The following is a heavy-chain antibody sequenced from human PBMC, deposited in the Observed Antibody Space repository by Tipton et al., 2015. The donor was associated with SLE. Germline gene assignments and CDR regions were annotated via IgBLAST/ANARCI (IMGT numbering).Heavy chain of an antibody. Sequence: LRLSCTVSGGSISSSSYYWGWIRQPPGKGLEWIGSIYYSGSTYYNPSLKSRVTISVDTSKNQFSLKLSSVTAADTAVYYCARGYDSSGYYSLAFDYWGQGTLVTVSS. D-gene: IGHD3-22*01. CDR2: IYYSGST. CDR1: GGSISSSSYY. J-gene: IGHJ4*02. V-gene: IGHV4-39*01. CDR3: ARGYDSSGYYSLAFDY.